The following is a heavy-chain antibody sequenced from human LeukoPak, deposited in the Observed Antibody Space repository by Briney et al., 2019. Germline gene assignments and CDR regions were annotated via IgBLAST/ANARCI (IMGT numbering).Heavy chain of an antibody. CDR1: GGSISSSNW. D-gene: IGHD3-22*01. CDR3: TRDPSAVDRSAY. J-gene: IGHJ4*02. V-gene: IGHV4-4*02. Sequence: PSGTLSLTCAVSGGSISSSNWWSWVRPPPGKGLEWIGEINHSGSTNYNPSPKSRVTISVDKSKNQFSLKLSSVTAADTAVYFCTRDPSAVDRSAYWGQGTLVTVSS. CDR2: INHSGST.